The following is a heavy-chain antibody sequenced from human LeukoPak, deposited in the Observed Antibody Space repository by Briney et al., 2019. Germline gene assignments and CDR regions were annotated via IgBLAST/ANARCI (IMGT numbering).Heavy chain of an antibody. V-gene: IGHV1-2*02. J-gene: IGHJ5*02. D-gene: IGHD3-3*01. Sequence: EASVKVSCKASGYTFTGYYMHWVRQAPGQGLEWMGWINPNSGGTNYAQKFQGRVTMTRDTSISTAYMELSRLRSDDTAVYYCARGYYDFWSGYAELGIDPWGQGTLVTVSS. CDR1: GYTFTGYY. CDR2: INPNSGGT. CDR3: ARGYYDFWSGYAELGIDP.